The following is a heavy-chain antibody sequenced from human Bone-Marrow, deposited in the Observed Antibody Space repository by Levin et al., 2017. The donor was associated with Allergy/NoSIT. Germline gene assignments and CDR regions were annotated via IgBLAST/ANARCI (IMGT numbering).Heavy chain of an antibody. CDR3: ARGLYCSGGSCYDFYYYMDV. CDR1: GFTFSSYG. Sequence: GGSLRLSCAASGFTFSSYGMHWVRQAPGKGLEWVAVIWYDGSNKYYADSVKGRFTISRDNSKNTLYLQMNSLRAEDTAVYYCARGLYCSGGSCYDFYYYMDVWGKGTTVTVSS. D-gene: IGHD2-15*01. CDR2: IWYDGSNK. J-gene: IGHJ6*03. V-gene: IGHV3-33*01.